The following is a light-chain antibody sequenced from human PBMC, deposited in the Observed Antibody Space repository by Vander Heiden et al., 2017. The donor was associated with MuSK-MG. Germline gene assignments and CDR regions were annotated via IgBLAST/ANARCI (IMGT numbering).Light chain of an antibody. CDR2: AAS. Sequence: AIRMTDSPSSLSPSTGDRVTIACRASEGIRSYLAWYQQKPGKAPKLLIYAASTLQSGVPSRFSGSGSGTDFTLTISCLQSEDFATYYCQQYDIYPWTCGQGTKVEIK. CDR3: QQYDIYPWT. CDR1: EGIRSY. V-gene: IGKV1-8*01. J-gene: IGKJ1*01.